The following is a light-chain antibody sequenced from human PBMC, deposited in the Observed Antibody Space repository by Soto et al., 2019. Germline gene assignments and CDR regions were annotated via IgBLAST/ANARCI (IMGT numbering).Light chain of an antibody. J-gene: IGKJ4*01. V-gene: IGKV4-1*01. CDR1: RSVLYKSNNKNH. CDR2: WAS. Sequence: DIVMTQSQDCLAVSLGERATMNCKCSRSVLYKSNNKNHLAWYQQKLAQPPQLISYWASTRKSGVPEGFGGSGSGTDFTPPFGGWEAEDVAFFWSKPYFVVPCTFGGGTRWIS. CDR3: KPYFVVPCT.